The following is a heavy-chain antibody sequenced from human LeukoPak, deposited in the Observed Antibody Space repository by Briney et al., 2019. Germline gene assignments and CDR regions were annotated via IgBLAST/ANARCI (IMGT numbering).Heavy chain of an antibody. D-gene: IGHD3-3*01. V-gene: IGHV4-38-2*02. CDR3: ARGLRTYYYYYMDV. CDR1: GYSISSGYY. J-gene: IGHJ6*03. Sequence: PSETLSLTCTVSGYSISSGYYWGWIRQPPGKGLEWIGSLYHSGNSYYNPSLKSRATISVDTSKNHFSLKLRSVTAADTAVYYCARGLRTYYYYYMDVWGKGTTVTISS. CDR2: LYHSGNS.